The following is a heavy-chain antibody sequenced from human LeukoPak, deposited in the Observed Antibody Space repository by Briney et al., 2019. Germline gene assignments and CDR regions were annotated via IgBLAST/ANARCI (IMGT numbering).Heavy chain of an antibody. J-gene: IGHJ4*02. V-gene: IGHV3-30*02. CDR3: AKDRTHGWNDGIRSFDD. CDR2: IRYDGSNK. Sequence: GGSLRLSCAASGFTFSSYSMNWVRQAPGKGLEWVAFIRYDGSNKYYADSVKGRFTISRDNSKNTLYLQMSSLRAEDTAVYYCAKDRTHGWNDGIRSFDDWGQGTLVTVSS. D-gene: IGHD1-1*01. CDR1: GFTFSSYS.